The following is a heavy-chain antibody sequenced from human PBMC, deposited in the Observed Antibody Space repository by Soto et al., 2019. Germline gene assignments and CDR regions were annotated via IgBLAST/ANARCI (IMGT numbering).Heavy chain of an antibody. CDR3: ARGTSWQLPFDY. D-gene: IGHD6-13*01. J-gene: IGHJ4*02. CDR2: ISYSGST. V-gene: IGHV4-59*01. CDR1: SDSISSYY. Sequence: SETLSLTCTVPSDSISSYYWSWIRQPPGKRLEWIGYISYSGSTDYNPSLKSRVTISGDTSKNQFSLKVSSVTAADTAVYYCARGTSWQLPFDYWGQGTLVTVSS.